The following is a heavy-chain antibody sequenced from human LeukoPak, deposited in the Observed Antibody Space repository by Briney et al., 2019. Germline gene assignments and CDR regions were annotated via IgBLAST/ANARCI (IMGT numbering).Heavy chain of an antibody. CDR1: GGSISSYY. V-gene: IGHV4-4*07. Sequence: SETLSLTCTVSGGSISSYYWSWIRQPAGKGLEWIGRIYTSGSTNYNPSLKSRVTISVDTSKNQFSLKLSSVTAADTAVYYCAIRPHCSSTSCYSFDYWGQGTLVTVSS. D-gene: IGHD2-2*02. J-gene: IGHJ4*02. CDR2: IYTSGST. CDR3: AIRPHCSSTSCYSFDY.